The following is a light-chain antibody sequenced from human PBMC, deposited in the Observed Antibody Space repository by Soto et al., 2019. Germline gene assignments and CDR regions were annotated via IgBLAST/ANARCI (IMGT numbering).Light chain of an antibody. CDR1: QSLGYY. J-gene: IGKJ1*01. CDR2: DTS. V-gene: IGKV3-11*01. Sequence: EIVLTQSPATLSLSPGERATLSCRASQSLGYYLAWFQQKHGQAPRLLIYDTSNRASGIPARFSGSGSGTDFTLTISSLEPEDFAVYYCQQRSNWPRTFGQGTKVEIK. CDR3: QQRSNWPRT.